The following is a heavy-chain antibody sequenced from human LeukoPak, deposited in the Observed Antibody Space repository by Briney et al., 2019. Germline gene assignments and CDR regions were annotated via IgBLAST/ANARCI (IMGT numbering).Heavy chain of an antibody. V-gene: IGHV3-23*01. CDR3: ARDLSSYYYDSSGPGAFDI. J-gene: IGHJ3*02. CDR1: GFTFSTYG. CDR2: ISGSGDTT. Sequence: QPGGSLRLSCAASGFTFSTYGMNWVRQAPGKGLEWVSAISGSGDTTYYADSVKGRFTISRDNSRNTLYLEIHSLRAEDTAVYYCARDLSSYYYDSSGPGAFDIWGQGTMVTVSS. D-gene: IGHD3-22*01.